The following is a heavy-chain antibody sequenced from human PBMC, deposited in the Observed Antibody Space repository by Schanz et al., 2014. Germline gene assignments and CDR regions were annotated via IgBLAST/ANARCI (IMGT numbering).Heavy chain of an antibody. J-gene: IGHJ4*02. CDR2: ITPSGGST. CDR1: GYTFTRYY. CDR3: ARGRGFYDY. V-gene: IGHV1-46*01. D-gene: IGHD3-10*01. Sequence: QVQLVQSGAEVKKPGASVKVSCKASGYTFTRYYIHWVRQAPGQGLEWMGIITPSGGSTNYAQKLQGRVTMTRDTSTSTVYMELSSLRSEDTAVHYCARGRGFYDYWGQGTLVTVSS.